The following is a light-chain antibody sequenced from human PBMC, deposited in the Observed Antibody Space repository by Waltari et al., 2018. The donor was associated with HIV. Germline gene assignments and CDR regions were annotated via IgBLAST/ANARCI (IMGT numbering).Light chain of an antibody. V-gene: IGKV3-20*01. J-gene: IGKJ1*01. CDR2: GAS. CDR3: QQYSSSPWT. Sequence: EIVLTQSPGTLSLYPGERATLSCRASQSVSSSYVAWYHEKPGQVPRLLIYGASSRATGIGDRFSGSGSGTDFTLTISRLEPADFAVYYCQQYSSSPWTFGQGTKVEIK. CDR1: QSVSSSY.